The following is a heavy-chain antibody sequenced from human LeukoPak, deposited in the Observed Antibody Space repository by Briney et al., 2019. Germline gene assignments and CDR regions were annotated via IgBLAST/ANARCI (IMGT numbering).Heavy chain of an antibody. V-gene: IGHV3-9*01. D-gene: IGHD6-19*01. CDR2: ISWNSGSI. CDR1: GFTFDDYA. CDR3: AKGMYSSGWYDYYYYGMYV. J-gene: IGHJ6*02. Sequence: GRSLRLSCAASGFTFDDYAMHWVRQAPGRGLEWVSGISWNSGSIGYADSVKGRFTISRDNAKNPLYLQMNSLRAEDTALYYCAKGMYSSGWYDYYYYGMYVWGQGTTVTVSS.